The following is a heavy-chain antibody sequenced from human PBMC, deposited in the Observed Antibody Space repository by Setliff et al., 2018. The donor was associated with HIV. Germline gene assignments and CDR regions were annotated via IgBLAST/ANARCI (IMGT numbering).Heavy chain of an antibody. J-gene: IGHJ4*02. CDR3: ARGEYYFDY. CDR1: GGSISSGIYY. CDR2: IYTGGST. Sequence: PSETLSLTCTVSGGSISSGIYYWSWIRQPAGKGLEWIGRIYTGGSTNYNPSLKSRVTLSVDTSKNQFSLKLSSVTAADTAVYYCARGEYYFDYWGQGTLVTVSS. V-gene: IGHV4-61*02.